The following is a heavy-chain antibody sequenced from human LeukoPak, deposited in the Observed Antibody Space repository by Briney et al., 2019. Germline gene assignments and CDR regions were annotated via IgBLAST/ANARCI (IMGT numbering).Heavy chain of an antibody. CDR3: ARDISSSVAVAGLDY. V-gene: IGHV3-74*01. D-gene: IGHD6-19*01. CDR1: GFTFSNFG. Sequence: GGSLRLSCAASGFTFSNFGMSWVRQAPGKGLVWVSRIDTDGSGTSYADSVKGRFTISRDNAKNTLYLQMNSLRAEDTAVYYCARDISSSVAVAGLDYWAQGTLVTVSS. CDR2: IDTDGSGT. J-gene: IGHJ4*02.